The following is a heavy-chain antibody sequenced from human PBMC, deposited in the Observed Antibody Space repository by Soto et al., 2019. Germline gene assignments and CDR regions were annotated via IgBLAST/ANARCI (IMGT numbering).Heavy chain of an antibody. CDR3: ARDRMGPGFDY. J-gene: IGHJ4*02. Sequence: GGSLRLSCAASGFTFSSYAMHWVRQAPGKGLEWVAVISYDGSNKYYADSVKGRFTISRDNSKNTLYLQMNSLRAEDTAVYYCARDRMGPGFDYWGQGTLVTVSS. D-gene: IGHD3-16*01. CDR2: ISYDGSNK. CDR1: GFTFSSYA. V-gene: IGHV3-30-3*01.